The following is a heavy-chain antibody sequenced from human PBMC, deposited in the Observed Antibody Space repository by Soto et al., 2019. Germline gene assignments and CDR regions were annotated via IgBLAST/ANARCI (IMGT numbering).Heavy chain of an antibody. J-gene: IGHJ4*02. CDR1: GGSISNYY. CDR3: ARLTSGYYANFDY. CDR2: IYYTGST. Sequence: QVQLQESGPGLVKPSETLSLTCTVSGGSISNYYWSWVRQPPGTGLEWIGYIYYTGSTNYNPSLKSRVTISLDTSKNQFSLKLSSVTAADTAVYYCARLTSGYYANFDYWGQGTLVTVSS. V-gene: IGHV4-59*08. D-gene: IGHD3-22*01.